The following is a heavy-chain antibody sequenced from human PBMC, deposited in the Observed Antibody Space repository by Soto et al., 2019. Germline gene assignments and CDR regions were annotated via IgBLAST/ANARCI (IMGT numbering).Heavy chain of an antibody. CDR3: ARGAGSGWYENYYYYGMDV. D-gene: IGHD6-19*01. CDR1: GYTFTSYA. V-gene: IGHV1-3*01. Sequence: QVQLVQSGAEVKKPGASVKVSCKASGYTFTSYAMHWVRQAPGQRLEWMGWINAGNGNTKYSQKFQGRVTITRDTSASTAYMELSSLRSEDTGVYYCARGAGSGWYENYYYYGMDVWGQGTTVTVSS. CDR2: INAGNGNT. J-gene: IGHJ6*02.